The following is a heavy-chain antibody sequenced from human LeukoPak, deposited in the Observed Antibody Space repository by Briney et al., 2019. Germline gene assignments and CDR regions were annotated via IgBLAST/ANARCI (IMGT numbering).Heavy chain of an antibody. Sequence: SETLSLTCAVYGGSFSGYYWSWIRQPPGKGLEWIGEINHSGSTNYNPSLKSRVTISVDTSKNQFSLKLSSVTAADTAVYYCARGPYGSGSYYNALFDYWGQGTLVTVSS. CDR3: ARGPYGSGSYYNALFDY. V-gene: IGHV4-34*01. J-gene: IGHJ4*02. D-gene: IGHD3-10*01. CDR2: INHSGST. CDR1: GGSFSGYY.